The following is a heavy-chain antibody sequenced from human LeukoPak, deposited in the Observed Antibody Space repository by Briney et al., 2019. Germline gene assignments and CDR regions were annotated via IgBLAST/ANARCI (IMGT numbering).Heavy chain of an antibody. CDR1: GGTFSSYA. J-gene: IGHJ4*02. CDR3: ARISSGWYGASFFDY. D-gene: IGHD6-19*01. V-gene: IGHV1-69*13. CDR2: IIPIFGTA. Sequence: ASVKVSCKASGGTFSSYAISWVRQAPGQGLEWMGGIIPIFGTANYAQKFQGRVTITADESTSTAYMELSSLRAEDTAVYYCARISSGWYGASFFDYWGQGTLVTVSS.